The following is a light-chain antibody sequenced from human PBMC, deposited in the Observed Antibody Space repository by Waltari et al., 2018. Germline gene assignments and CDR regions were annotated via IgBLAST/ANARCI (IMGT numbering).Light chain of an antibody. Sequence: IVLTQSPDPLSLSPVQRATLPCRASQPINNNFLVWYQQKLGQAPRLLIHGASSRATGFPDRFSGSGSGTDFTLTISRLEPEDVAVYYCQQYDGSILTFGGGTKVEI. V-gene: IGKV3-20*01. CDR3: QQYDGSILT. CDR1: QPINNNF. J-gene: IGKJ4*01. CDR2: GAS.